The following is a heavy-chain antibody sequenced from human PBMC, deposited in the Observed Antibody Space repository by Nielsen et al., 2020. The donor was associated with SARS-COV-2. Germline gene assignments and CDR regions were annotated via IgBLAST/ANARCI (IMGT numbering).Heavy chain of an antibody. CDR2: IWYDGSNK. J-gene: IGHJ6*04. V-gene: IGHV3-33*01. D-gene: IGHD3-3*01. CDR3: AREHYDFWSGYYGPAMDV. Sequence: GGSLSLSCAASGFTFSSYGMHWVRQAPGKGLEWVAVIWYDGSNKYYADSVKGRFTISRDNSKNTLYLQMNSLRAEDTAVYYCAREHYDFWSGYYGPAMDVWGKGTTVTVSS. CDR1: GFTFSSYG.